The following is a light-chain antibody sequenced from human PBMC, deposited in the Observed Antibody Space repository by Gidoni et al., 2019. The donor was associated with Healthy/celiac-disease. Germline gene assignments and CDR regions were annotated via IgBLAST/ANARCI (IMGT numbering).Light chain of an antibody. Sequence: EIVLTQSPATLSLSPGERATLSCRARQGVSSYLAWYQQKPGQAPRLLIYDASNRATGIPARFSGSGPGTDFTLTISSLEPEDFAVYYCQQRSNWHPSTFXQXTRLEIK. CDR3: QQRSNWHPST. J-gene: IGKJ5*01. CDR2: DAS. V-gene: IGKV3D-11*01. CDR1: QGVSSY.